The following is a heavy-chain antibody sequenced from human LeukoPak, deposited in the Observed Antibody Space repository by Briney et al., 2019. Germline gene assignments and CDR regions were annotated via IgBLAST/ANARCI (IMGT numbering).Heavy chain of an antibody. Sequence: RGSLRLSCAASGFTFSSCAMSWVRQAPGKGLEWVSTITGGGGTTYYADSVKGRFTISRDTSKNTLFLQMNSLRAEDTAVYYCARMREYSGNSYPNFDYWGQGTLVTVSS. J-gene: IGHJ4*02. D-gene: IGHD1-26*01. CDR3: ARMREYSGNSYPNFDY. V-gene: IGHV3-23*01. CDR2: ITGGGGTT. CDR1: GFTFSSCA.